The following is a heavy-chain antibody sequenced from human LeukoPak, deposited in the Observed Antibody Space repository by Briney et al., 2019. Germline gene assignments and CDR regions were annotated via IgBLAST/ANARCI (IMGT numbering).Heavy chain of an antibody. D-gene: IGHD2-15*01. J-gene: IGHJ4*02. CDR2: IYPGDSDT. CDR3: ARHSGKGLFDY. Sequence: GASLQICCEGSGSIFTSYWIGWGRQLPGKGGEGMGIIYPGDSDTRYSPSCQGQVTISADKSLSTAYLQWSSLKASDTAMYYCARHSGKGLFDYWGQGTLVTVSS. CDR1: GSIFTSYW. V-gene: IGHV5-51*01.